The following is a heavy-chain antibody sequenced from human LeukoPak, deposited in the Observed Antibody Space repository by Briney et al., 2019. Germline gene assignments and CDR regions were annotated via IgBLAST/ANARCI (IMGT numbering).Heavy chain of an antibody. Sequence: GASVKVSCKASGYTFTSYGISWVRQAPGQGLEWMGWISAYNGNTNYAQKLQGRVTMTTDTSTSTAYMELRSLRSDDTAVYYCARDLGWAQDDYGDPLDYYMDVWGKGTTVTVSS. J-gene: IGHJ6*03. CDR1: GYTFTSYG. D-gene: IGHD4-17*01. V-gene: IGHV1-18*01. CDR3: ARDLGWAQDDYGDPLDYYMDV. CDR2: ISAYNGNT.